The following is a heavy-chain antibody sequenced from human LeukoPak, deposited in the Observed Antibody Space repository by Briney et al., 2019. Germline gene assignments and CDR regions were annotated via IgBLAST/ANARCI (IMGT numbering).Heavy chain of an antibody. CDR2: ISGSGGST. CDR3: AKDQFQIAVAGYFDH. D-gene: IGHD6-19*01. J-gene: IGHJ4*02. Sequence: PGGSLRLSCAACGFTFRSYAMYWVRQAPGKGLQWVSAISGSGGSTYYADSVKGRFTISRDNSKNTLYLQMNSLRAEDTAVYYCAKDQFQIAVAGYFDHWGQGTLVTVSS. V-gene: IGHV3-23*01. CDR1: GFTFRSYA.